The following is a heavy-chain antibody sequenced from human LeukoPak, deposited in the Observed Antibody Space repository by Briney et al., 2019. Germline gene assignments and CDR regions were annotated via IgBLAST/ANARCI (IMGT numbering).Heavy chain of an antibody. V-gene: IGHV1-18*01. CDR2: ISAYNGNT. Sequence: ASVKVSCKASGYTFTSYGISWVRQAPGQGLEWMGWISAYNGNTNYAQKLQGRVTMTTDTSTSTAYMELRSLRSDDTAVYYCAGIAAAALPGWFDPWGQGTLVTVSS. D-gene: IGHD6-13*01. CDR3: AGIAAAALPGWFDP. J-gene: IGHJ5*02. CDR1: GYTFTSYG.